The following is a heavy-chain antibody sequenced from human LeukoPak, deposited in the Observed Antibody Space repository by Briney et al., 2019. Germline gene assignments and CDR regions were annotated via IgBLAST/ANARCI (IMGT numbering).Heavy chain of an antibody. Sequence: SETLSLTCAVSGGFISSSSWWSWVRQPPGRGLEWIGGIYHTGSTNYNPSLKGRVTLSIDKSKNQFSLKLYSVTAADTAVYYCARDPWGDYVPPQNWYFDLWGRGTLVFVSS. CDR1: GGFISSSSW. V-gene: IGHV4-4*02. J-gene: IGHJ2*01. CDR2: IYHTGST. D-gene: IGHD4-17*01. CDR3: ARDPWGDYVPPQNWYFDL.